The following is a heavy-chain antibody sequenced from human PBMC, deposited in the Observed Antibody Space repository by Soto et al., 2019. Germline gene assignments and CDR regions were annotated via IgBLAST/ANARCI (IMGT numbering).Heavy chain of an antibody. CDR2: ISATGGST. Sequence: GGSLRLSCAASGFTFSSYTMSWVRQAPGKGLEWVSGISATGGSTYYADSVKGRFTFSRDNSKNTLYLQMNSLRAEDTAVYYCAKGFIRDCGGDCTVDTWGQGTLVTVSS. J-gene: IGHJ5*02. CDR3: AKGFIRDCGGDCTVDT. V-gene: IGHV3-23*01. CDR1: GFTFSSYT. D-gene: IGHD2-21*02.